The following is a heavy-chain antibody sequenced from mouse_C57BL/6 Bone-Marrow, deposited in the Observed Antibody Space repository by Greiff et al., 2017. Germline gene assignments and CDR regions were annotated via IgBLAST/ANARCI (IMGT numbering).Heavy chain of an antibody. Sequence: EVQGVESGGGLVQPGGSLKLSCAASGFTFSDYYMYWVRQTPEKRLEWVAYISNGGGSTYYPDTVKGRFTISRDNAKNTLYLQMSRLKSEDTAMYYCARPTLYYDYAAYWGQGTLVTVSA. J-gene: IGHJ3*01. D-gene: IGHD2-4*01. CDR1: GFTFSDYY. CDR3: ARPTLYYDYAAY. V-gene: IGHV5-12*01. CDR2: ISNGGGST.